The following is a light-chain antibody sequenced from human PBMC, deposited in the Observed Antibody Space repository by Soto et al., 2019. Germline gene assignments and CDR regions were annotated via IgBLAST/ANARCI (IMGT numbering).Light chain of an antibody. CDR3: SSYAGSNNVYV. CDR1: SSDVGGYNY. CDR2: EDS. Sequence: QSALTQPPSASGSPGQSVTISCTGTSSDVGGYNYVSWKQQNPGKAPKLMIYEDSKRPSGVPDRFSGSKSGNTASLTITGLQAEDEADYYCSSYAGSNNVYVFGTGTKVTVL. V-gene: IGLV2-8*01. J-gene: IGLJ1*01.